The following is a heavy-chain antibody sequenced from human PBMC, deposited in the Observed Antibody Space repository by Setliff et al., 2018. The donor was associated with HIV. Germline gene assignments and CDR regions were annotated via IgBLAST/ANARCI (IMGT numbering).Heavy chain of an antibody. V-gene: IGHV4-39*07. CDR3: ARMSVSAAVYFDS. CDR2: IYYSGST. J-gene: IGHJ4*02. CDR1: GGSISSSNYY. Sequence: PPETLSLTCTVSGGSISSSNYYWGWIRQPPGKGLEWIGSIYYSGSTNYNPSLKSRVTISVDTSKNQFSLKLRSVTAADTAVFYCARMSVSAAVYFDSWGQGTLVTVSS. D-gene: IGHD6-25*01.